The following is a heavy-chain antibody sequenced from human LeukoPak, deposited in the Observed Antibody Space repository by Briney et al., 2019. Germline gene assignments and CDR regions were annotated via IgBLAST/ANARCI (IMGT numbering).Heavy chain of an antibody. CDR3: ARNEPAVSVVDAFDV. D-gene: IGHD1-1*01. CDR2: INPDNGKT. Sequence: GASVKVSSKASGYTFNSYYIHWVRQAPGQGLTWMAWINPDNGKTKYEPRFQGRVTMTWDTSINTAYVDLTGLRSDDTAVYYCARNEPAVSVVDAFDVWGQGTVVTVSS. CDR1: GYTFNSYY. J-gene: IGHJ3*01. V-gene: IGHV1-2*02.